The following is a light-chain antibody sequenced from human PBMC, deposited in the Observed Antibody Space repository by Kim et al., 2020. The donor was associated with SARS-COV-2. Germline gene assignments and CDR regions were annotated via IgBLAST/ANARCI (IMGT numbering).Light chain of an antibody. J-gene: IGLJ2*01. Sequence: GQRVTIPCSGSSSNLGGNTISWYQQLPGTAPKLLIYSNNQRPSGVPDRFSGSKSDTSASLAIRGLQSEDEADYHCAAWDDSLNGVVFGGGTQLTVL. CDR1: SSNLGGNT. V-gene: IGLV1-44*01. CDR2: SNN. CDR3: AAWDDSLNGVV.